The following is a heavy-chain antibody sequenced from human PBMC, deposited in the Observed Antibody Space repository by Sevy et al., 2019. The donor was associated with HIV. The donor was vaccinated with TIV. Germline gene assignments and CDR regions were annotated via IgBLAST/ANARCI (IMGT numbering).Heavy chain of an antibody. J-gene: IGHJ3*02. Sequence: GSLRLSCAASGFTFSSYWMHWVRQAPGKGLVWVSRINSDGSSTSYADSVKGRFTISRDNAKNTLYLQMNSLRAEDTAVYYCAREGVLLWFGDWGSDAFDIWGQGIMVTVSS. V-gene: IGHV3-74*01. CDR2: INSDGSST. D-gene: IGHD3-10*01. CDR3: AREGVLLWFGDWGSDAFDI. CDR1: GFTFSSYW.